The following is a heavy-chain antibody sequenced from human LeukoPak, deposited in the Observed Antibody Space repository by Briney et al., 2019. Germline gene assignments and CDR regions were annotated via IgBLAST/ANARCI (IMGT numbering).Heavy chain of an antibody. CDR2: IKQDGSEK. CDR3: ARGTRRILRSRGYDAFDI. V-gene: IGHV3-7*03. Sequence: PGGSLRLSCAASGFTFSSYWMSWVRQAPGKGLEWVANIKQDGSEKYYMGSVKGRFTISRDNANNSLYLQMNSLRAEDTAVYYCARGTRRILRSRGYDAFDIWGQGTMVTVSS. CDR1: GFTFSSYW. D-gene: IGHD3-9*01. J-gene: IGHJ3*02.